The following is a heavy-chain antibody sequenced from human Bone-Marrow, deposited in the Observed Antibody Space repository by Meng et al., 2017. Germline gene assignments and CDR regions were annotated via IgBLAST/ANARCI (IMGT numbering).Heavy chain of an antibody. D-gene: IGHD3-16*01. V-gene: IGHV4-31*01. CDR3: ARDIRQGGNIWFDP. Sequence: QVRLKESAPGLVKPPQTLSLTCSVSGGSISSGGYYWSWIRQHPGKGLEWIGYIYYSGTTYYNPSLSSLVTISVDTSKNQFSLNLSSVTAADTAVYYCARDIRQGGNIWFDPWGQGTLVTVSS. CDR2: IYYSGTT. CDR1: GGSISSGGYY. J-gene: IGHJ5*02.